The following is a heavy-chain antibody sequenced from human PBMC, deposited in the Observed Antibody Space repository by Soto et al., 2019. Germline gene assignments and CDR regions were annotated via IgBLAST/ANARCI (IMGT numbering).Heavy chain of an antibody. J-gene: IGHJ4*02. V-gene: IGHV3-21*01. CDR1: GFTFSSYA. D-gene: IGHD6-19*01. Sequence: EVYLVQSGGGLAKPGGSLRLSCAAAGFTFSSYAMNWVRQTQEKGLEWVSSISSTSDYTHYSDSVKGRFTISRDNANNSLFLQMTSLRAEDKATYYSARKLALAGNYWGQGVLVTVSS. CDR3: ARKLALAGNY. CDR2: ISSTSDYT.